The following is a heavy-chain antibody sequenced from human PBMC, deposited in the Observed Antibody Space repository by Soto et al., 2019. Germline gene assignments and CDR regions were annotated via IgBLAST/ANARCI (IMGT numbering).Heavy chain of an antibody. CDR3: ARGYCSGDNCYEGDKRFDP. Sequence: QVQLQQSGPGLVKPSETLSLTCTVSGGSISSLYWNWIRQPPGKGLEWIGYISYTGTTNYSPSLKSRVNISAYSSKNQFSLRLSSVTAADTAVYYCARGYCSGDNCYEGDKRFDPWGQGTLVIVSS. J-gene: IGHJ5*02. CDR2: ISYTGTT. V-gene: IGHV4-59*11. CDR1: GGSISSLY. D-gene: IGHD2-15*01.